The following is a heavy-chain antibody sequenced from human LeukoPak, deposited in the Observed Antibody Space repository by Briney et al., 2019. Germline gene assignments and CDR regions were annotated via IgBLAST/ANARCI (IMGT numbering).Heavy chain of an antibody. CDR1: GGSISSGDYY. D-gene: IGHD4-17*01. V-gene: IGHV4-30-4*01. J-gene: IGHJ4*02. CDR2: IYYSGST. Sequence: SETLSPTCTVSGGSISSGDYYWSWIRQPPGKGLGWIGYIYYSGSTYYNPSLKSRVTISVDTSKNQFSLKLSSVTAADTAVYYCARVTLGTVTTPFDYWGQGTLVTVSS. CDR3: ARVTLGTVTTPFDY.